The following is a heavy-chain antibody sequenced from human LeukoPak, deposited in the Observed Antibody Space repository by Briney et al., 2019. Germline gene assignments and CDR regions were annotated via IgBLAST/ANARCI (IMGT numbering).Heavy chain of an antibody. CDR2: ISGSGGST. D-gene: IGHD6-13*01. CDR3: AKSDRRAADDY. Sequence: GGCLRLSCAASGFSFSSYVMSWVRPAPGRGGEWVSAISGSGGSTYYADSLKGGFTISRDNSKNTLYLQMHSLRAEDTAVYYCAKSDRRAADDYWGQGTLVTVSS. V-gene: IGHV3-23*01. CDR1: GFSFSSYV. J-gene: IGHJ4*02.